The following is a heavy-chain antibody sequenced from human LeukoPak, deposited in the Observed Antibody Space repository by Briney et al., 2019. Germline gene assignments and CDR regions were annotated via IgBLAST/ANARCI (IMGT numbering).Heavy chain of an antibody. V-gene: IGHV3-21*01. CDR3: ARAYGSGSPPLYYFDY. CDR2: ISSSSSYI. D-gene: IGHD3-10*01. CDR1: GFTFSSYS. Sequence: GESLRLSCAASGFTFSSYSMNWVRQAPGKGLEWVSSISSSSSYIYYADSVKGRFTISRDNAKNSLYLQMNSLRAEDTAVYYCARAYGSGSPPLYYFDYWGQGTLVTVSS. J-gene: IGHJ4*02.